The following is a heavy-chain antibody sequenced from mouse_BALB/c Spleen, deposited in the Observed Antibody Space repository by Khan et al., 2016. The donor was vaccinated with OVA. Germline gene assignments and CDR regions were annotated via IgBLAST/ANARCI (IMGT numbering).Heavy chain of an antibody. V-gene: IGHV3-2*02. D-gene: IGHD1-1*01. CDR1: GYSITSDYA. CDR3: ARSVTITTVVATDFDY. J-gene: IGHJ2*01. Sequence: EVQLQESGPGLVKPSQSLSLTCTVTGYSITSDYAWNWIRQFPENKLEWMGYISYSGRTSYNPPLKSRISITRDTSKNQFFLQLNSVTTEETATYYCARSVTITTVVATDFDYWGQGTTLTVSS. CDR2: ISYSGRT.